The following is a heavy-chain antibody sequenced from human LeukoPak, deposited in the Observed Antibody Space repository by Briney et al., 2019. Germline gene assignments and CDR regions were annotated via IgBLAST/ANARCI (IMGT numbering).Heavy chain of an antibody. CDR2: ISGSGGST. Sequence: GGSLRLSCAASGFTFSSYAMSWVRQAPGKGLEWVSAISGSGGSTYYADSVKGRFTISRDNSKNTLYLQMNSLRAEDTAVYYCARAGISPPHCFFDYWGQGTLVTVSS. CDR1: GFTFSSYA. D-gene: IGHD2-21*02. CDR3: ARAGISPPHCFFDY. J-gene: IGHJ4*01. V-gene: IGHV3-23*01.